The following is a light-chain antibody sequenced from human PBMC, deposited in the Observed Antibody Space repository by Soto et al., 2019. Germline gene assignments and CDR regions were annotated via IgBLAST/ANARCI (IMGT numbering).Light chain of an antibody. CDR2: EVS. Sequence: QSVLTQPPSASGSPGQSVTISCTGNSNDVGHSSFISWYQQHPGKGPKLIIYEVSKRPSGVPERFSGSKSGNTASLSVSGLQDEDEADYFCNAQADNGKHVFGTGTKLTVL. CDR1: SNDVGHSSF. V-gene: IGLV2-8*01. CDR3: NAQADNGKHV. J-gene: IGLJ1*01.